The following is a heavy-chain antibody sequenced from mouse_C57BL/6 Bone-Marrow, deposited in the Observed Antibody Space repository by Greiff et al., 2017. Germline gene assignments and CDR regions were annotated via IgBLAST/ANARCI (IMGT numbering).Heavy chain of an antibody. CDR2: LLPGSGST. D-gene: IGHD1-1*01. Sequence: QVQLQQSGAELMKPGASVKLSCKATGYTFTGYWIEWVKQRPGHGLEWIGELLPGSGSTNYNEKFKGKATFTAYTSSNTAYMQLSSLTTEDSAIYYCAREGPLYYGSSYGYYWYFDVWGTGTTVTVSS. V-gene: IGHV1-9*01. J-gene: IGHJ1*03. CDR1: GYTFTGYW. CDR3: AREGPLYYGSSYGYYWYFDV.